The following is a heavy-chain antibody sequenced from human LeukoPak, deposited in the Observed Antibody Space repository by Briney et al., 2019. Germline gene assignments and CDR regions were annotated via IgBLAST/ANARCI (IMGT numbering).Heavy chain of an antibody. CDR2: ISAYNGNT. J-gene: IGHJ4*02. V-gene: IGHV1-18*01. D-gene: IGHD3-22*01. Sequence: GASVKVSCKASGYTFTSYGISWVRQAPGQGLEWMGWISAYNGNTNYAQKLQGRVTMTTDTSTSTAYMELRSLRSDDTAVYYCARVLSDYYDSSGYYLFDYWGQGTLVTVSS. CDR1: GYTFTSYG. CDR3: ARVLSDYYDSSGYYLFDY.